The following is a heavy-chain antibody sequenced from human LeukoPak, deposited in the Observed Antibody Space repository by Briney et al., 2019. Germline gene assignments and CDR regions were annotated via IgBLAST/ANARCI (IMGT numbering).Heavy chain of an antibody. J-gene: IGHJ4*02. CDR2: IYSGGST. V-gene: IGHV3-66*01. D-gene: IGHD3-22*01. CDR1: GFTVSSNY. CDR3: ARDAPLLPKSFNY. Sequence: TGGSLRLSCAASGFTVSSNYMSWVRQAPGKGLEWVSVIYSGGSTYYADSVKGRFTISRDNSKNTLYLQMNSLRAEDTAVYYCARDAPLLPKSFNYWGQGTLVTVSS.